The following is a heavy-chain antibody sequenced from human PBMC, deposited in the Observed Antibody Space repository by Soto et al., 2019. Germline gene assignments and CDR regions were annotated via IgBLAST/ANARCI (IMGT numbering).Heavy chain of an antibody. V-gene: IGHV4-59*11. CDR1: GASISNHD. Sequence: SETLSLTCSVSGASISNHDWSWFRQPPGKGLEWIAYFHNNGDTNYNPSLKSRVTISEDTSKNQFSLKLNSVTAANTAVHYCARLSATVALDYWGQGTLVTVSS. D-gene: IGHD4-17*01. CDR3: ARLSATVALDY. J-gene: IGHJ4*02. CDR2: FHNNGDT.